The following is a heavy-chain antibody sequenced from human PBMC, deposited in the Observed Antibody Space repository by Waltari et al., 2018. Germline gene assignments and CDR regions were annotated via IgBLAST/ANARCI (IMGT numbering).Heavy chain of an antibody. CDR3: AREGEYSSSSNAFDI. Sequence: QVQLVQSGAEVKKPGDSVKVSCKAYGYTFNGDYRHWVRQGPGQGLEWMGRINPTSGGTNYAQNFQGRVTMTRDTSISTAYMELSRLRSDDTAVYYCAREGEYSSSSNAFDIWGQGTMVTVSS. CDR2: INPTSGGT. J-gene: IGHJ3*02. D-gene: IGHD6-6*01. CDR1: GYTFNGDY. V-gene: IGHV1-2*06.